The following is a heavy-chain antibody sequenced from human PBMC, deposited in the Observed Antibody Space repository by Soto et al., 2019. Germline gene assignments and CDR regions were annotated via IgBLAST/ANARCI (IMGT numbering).Heavy chain of an antibody. CDR2: IHSSGST. CDR3: ARRAGTTYGHWLDS. V-gene: IGHV4-59*08. J-gene: IGHJ5*01. Sequence: SETLSLTCTVSGDSISSYYWSWIRQPPGKGLEWIGYIHSSGSTNSNPSLKSRVTISVDTSKNQFSLDLSSVTAADTAIYYCARRAGTTYGHWLDSWGQGNLVTVSS. CDR1: GDSISSYY. D-gene: IGHD4-17*01.